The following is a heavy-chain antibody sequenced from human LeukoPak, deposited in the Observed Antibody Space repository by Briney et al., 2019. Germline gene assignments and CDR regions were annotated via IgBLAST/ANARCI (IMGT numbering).Heavy chain of an antibody. J-gene: IGHJ6*02. D-gene: IGHD2-15*01. V-gene: IGHV3-30*18. CDR3: AKVLQDIVVVVAATYYYYGMDV. CDR2: ISYDGSNK. Sequence: GGSLRLSCAASGFTFSSYGMHCVRQAPGKGLEWVAVISYDGSNKYYADSVKGRFTISRDNSKNTLYLQMNSLRAEDTAVYYCAKVLQDIVVVVAATYYYYGMDVWGQGTTVTVSS. CDR1: GFTFSSYG.